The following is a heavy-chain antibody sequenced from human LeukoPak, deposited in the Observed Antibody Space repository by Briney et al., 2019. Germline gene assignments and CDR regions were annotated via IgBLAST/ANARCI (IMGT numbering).Heavy chain of an antibody. Sequence: ASVRVSCKASGYTFTSYGISWVRQAPGQGLEWMGWISAYNGNTNYAQKLQGRVTMTTDTSTSTAYMELRSLRSDDTAVYYCARDIRDIVVVPAATSYLDAFDIWGQGTMVTVSS. CDR1: GYTFTSYG. D-gene: IGHD2-2*01. CDR2: ISAYNGNT. J-gene: IGHJ3*02. V-gene: IGHV1-18*01. CDR3: ARDIRDIVVVPAATSYLDAFDI.